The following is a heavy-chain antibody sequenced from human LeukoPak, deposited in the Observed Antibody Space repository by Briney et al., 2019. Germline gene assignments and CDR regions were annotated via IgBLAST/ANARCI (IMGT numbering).Heavy chain of an antibody. D-gene: IGHD2-8*01. J-gene: IGHJ3*02. Sequence: GASVKVSCKASGGTFSSYAISWVRQAPGQGLEWMGGIIPIFGTANYAQKFQGRVTITTDESTSTAYMELSSLRSEDTAVYYCARDTNTNSAFDIWGQGTMVTVPS. V-gene: IGHV1-69*05. CDR2: IIPIFGTA. CDR3: ARDTNTNSAFDI. CDR1: GGTFSSYA.